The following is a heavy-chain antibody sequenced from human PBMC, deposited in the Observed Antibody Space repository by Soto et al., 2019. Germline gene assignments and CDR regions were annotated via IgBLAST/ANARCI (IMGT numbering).Heavy chain of an antibody. CDR2: IIPMLGIA. CDR1: GGSFSDYA. Sequence: QVQLVQSGAEVKKPGSSVKVSCQASGGSFSDYAISWVRQAPGQGLEWMGGIIPMLGIADNAQKFQGRVIFTAGEYTSTVYMELSSLISEDTAVYYCARDGDYYDSSGFQRDYHYYGMDVWGQGTTVTVAS. J-gene: IGHJ6*02. CDR3: ARDGDYYDSSGFQRDYHYYGMDV. V-gene: IGHV1-69*01. D-gene: IGHD3-22*01.